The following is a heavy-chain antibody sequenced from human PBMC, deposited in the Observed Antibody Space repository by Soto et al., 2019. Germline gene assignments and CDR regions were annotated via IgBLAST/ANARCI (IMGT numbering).Heavy chain of an antibody. CDR3: ARDLRQDYDYAGGY. V-gene: IGHV1-18*04. D-gene: IGHD3-16*01. CDR1: GYTFTSYG. J-gene: IGHJ4*02. Sequence: RASVKVSCKASGYTFTSYGISWVRQAPGQGLEWMGWISAYNGNTNYAQKLQGRVTMTTDTSTSTAYMELRSLRSDDTAVYYCARDLRQDYDYAGGYWGQGTLVTVSS. CDR2: ISAYNGNT.